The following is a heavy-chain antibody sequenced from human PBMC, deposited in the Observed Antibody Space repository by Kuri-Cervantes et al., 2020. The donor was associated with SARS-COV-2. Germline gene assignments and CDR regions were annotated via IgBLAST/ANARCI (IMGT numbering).Heavy chain of an antibody. D-gene: IGHD3-10*01. CDR2: ISYDGSNK. Sequence: GGSLRLSCAASGFTFSGSAMHWVRQAPGKGLEWVAVISYDGSNKYYADSVKGRFTISRDNSKNTLYLQMNSLRAEDTAVYYCARGGLPITMGDGAFDIWGQGTMVTVSS. CDR3: ARGGLPITMGDGAFDI. J-gene: IGHJ3*02. V-gene: IGHV3-30-3*01. CDR1: GFTFSGSA.